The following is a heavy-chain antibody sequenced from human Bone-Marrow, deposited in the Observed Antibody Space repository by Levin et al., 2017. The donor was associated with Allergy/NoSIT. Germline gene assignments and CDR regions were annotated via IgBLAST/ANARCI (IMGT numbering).Heavy chain of an antibody. CDR1: GGTFSSYA. CDR3: ARDRCSSTSCYPTDYDYGMDG. CDR2: IIPIFGTA. V-gene: IGHV1-69*06. D-gene: IGHD2-2*01. J-gene: IGHJ6*02. Sequence: KISCKASGGTFSSYAISWVRQAPGQGLEWMGGIIPIFGTANYAQKFQGRVTITADKSTSTAYMELSSLRSEDTAVYYCARDRCSSTSCYPTDYDYGMDGWGQGTTVTVSS.